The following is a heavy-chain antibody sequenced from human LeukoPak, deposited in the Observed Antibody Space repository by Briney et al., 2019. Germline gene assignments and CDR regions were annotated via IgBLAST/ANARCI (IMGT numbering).Heavy chain of an antibody. J-gene: IGHJ5*02. CDR1: GGSISSSSYY. D-gene: IGHD2-2*01. V-gene: IGHV4-39*01. Sequence: SETLSLTCTVSGGSISSSSYYWGWIRQPPGKGLEWIGSIYYSGSTYYNPSLKSRVTISVDMSKNQFSLKLSSVTAADTAVYYCARHDIVVVPAVWFDPWGQGTLVTVSS. CDR2: IYYSGST. CDR3: ARHDIVVVPAVWFDP.